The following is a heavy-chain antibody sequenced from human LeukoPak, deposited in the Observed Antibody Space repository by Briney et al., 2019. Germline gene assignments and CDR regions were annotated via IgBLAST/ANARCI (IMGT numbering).Heavy chain of an antibody. V-gene: IGHV3-23*01. J-gene: IGHJ4*02. CDR2: IDTSGGGT. Sequence: GGSLRLSCAASGFTFSSYWMSWVRQAPGKGLEWVSAIDTSGGGTYYADSVKGRFTISRDNSKNTLFLQMNSLRAEDTAVYYCAKVNPPRGGRSGWYEANDYWGQGTLVTVSS. CDR1: GFTFSSYW. D-gene: IGHD6-19*01. CDR3: AKVNPPRGGRSGWYEANDY.